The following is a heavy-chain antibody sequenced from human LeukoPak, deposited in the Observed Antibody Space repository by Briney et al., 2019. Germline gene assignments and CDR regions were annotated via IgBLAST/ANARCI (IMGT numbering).Heavy chain of an antibody. J-gene: IGHJ6*03. V-gene: IGHV4-61*02. D-gene: IGHD6-13*01. Sequence: PSETLSLTCTVSGGSISSGNYYWSWIRQPAGMGLEWIGRISTSGSTDYNPSLKSRVTISVDTSKNQFSLNLSSVTAADTGVYYCARVYGQQLPRGGYYYYMDVWGKGTTVTVSS. CDR3: ARVYGQQLPRGGYYYYMDV. CDR1: GGSISSGNYY. CDR2: ISTSGST.